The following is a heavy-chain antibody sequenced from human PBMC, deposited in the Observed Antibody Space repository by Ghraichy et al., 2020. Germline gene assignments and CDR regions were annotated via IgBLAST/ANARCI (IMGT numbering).Heavy chain of an antibody. Sequence: SVKVSCKASGGTFSSYTISWVRQAPGQGLEWMGRIIPILGIANYAQKFQGRVTITADKSTSTAYMELSSLRSEDTAVYYCARVRSSWDYYFDYWGQGTLVTVSS. D-gene: IGHD6-13*01. J-gene: IGHJ4*02. CDR3: ARVRSSWDYYFDY. CDR2: IIPILGIA. V-gene: IGHV1-69*02. CDR1: GGTFSSYT.